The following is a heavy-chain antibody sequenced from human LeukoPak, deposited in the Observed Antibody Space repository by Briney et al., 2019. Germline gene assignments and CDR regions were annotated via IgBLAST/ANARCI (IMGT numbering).Heavy chain of an antibody. CDR1: GFTFSSYA. Sequence: PGGSLRLSCAASGFTFSSYAMNWVRQAPGKGLEWVSSISDTDDSTYDADSVKGRFSISRDNSKNTLYLQMNSLRAEDTAVYYFARGMSLGVSYGSGIKYFDYWGQGTLVTVSS. D-gene: IGHD3-10*01. V-gene: IGHV3-23*01. CDR2: ISDTDDST. J-gene: IGHJ4*02. CDR3: ARGMSLGVSYGSGIKYFDY.